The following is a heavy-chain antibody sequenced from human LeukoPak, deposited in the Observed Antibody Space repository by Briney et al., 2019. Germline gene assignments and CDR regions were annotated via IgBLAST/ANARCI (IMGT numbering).Heavy chain of an antibody. CDR3: ASSPRRWLRLTFDY. J-gene: IGHJ4*02. Sequence: GGSLRLSCAASGFTFSSYGMHWVRQAPGKGLEWVAVISYDGSNKYYADSVKGRFTISRDNSKNTLYLQMNSLRAEDTAVYYCASSPRRWLRLTFDYWGQGTLVTVSS. CDR2: ISYDGSNK. D-gene: IGHD5-12*01. V-gene: IGHV3-30*03. CDR1: GFTFSSYG.